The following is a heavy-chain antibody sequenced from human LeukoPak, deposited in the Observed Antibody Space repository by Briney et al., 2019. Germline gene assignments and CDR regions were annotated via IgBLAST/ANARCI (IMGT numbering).Heavy chain of an antibody. CDR3: ARERIVGASGYVD. J-gene: IGHJ4*02. V-gene: IGHV3-21*01. CDR2: ISSSSSYI. CDR1: GFTFSSYS. Sequence: TGGSLRLSCAASGFTFSSYSMSWVRQAPGKGLEWVSSISSSSSYIYYADSVKGRFTISRDNAKNSLYLQMNSLRAEDTAVYYCARERIVGASGYVDWGQGTLVTVSS. D-gene: IGHD1-26*01.